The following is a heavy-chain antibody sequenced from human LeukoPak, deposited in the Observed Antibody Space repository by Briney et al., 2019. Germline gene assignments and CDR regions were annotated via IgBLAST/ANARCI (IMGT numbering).Heavy chain of an antibody. CDR3: ARGPGLMVYAPCAY. Sequence: SETLSLTCAVYGGSFSGYYWSWIRQPPGKGLEWIGEINHSGSTNYNPSLKSRVTISVDTSKNQFSLKLSSVTAADTAVYYCARGPGLMVYAPCAYWGQGTLVTVSS. CDR2: INHSGST. CDR1: GGSFSGYY. D-gene: IGHD2-8*01. J-gene: IGHJ4*02. V-gene: IGHV4-34*01.